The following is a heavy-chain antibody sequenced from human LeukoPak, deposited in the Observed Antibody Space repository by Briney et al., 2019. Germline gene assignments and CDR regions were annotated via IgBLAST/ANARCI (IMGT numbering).Heavy chain of an antibody. CDR3: ARGNNGYGYYYYYYMDV. J-gene: IGHJ6*03. V-gene: IGHV1-69*01. CDR1: GGTFSNYA. Sequence: VASVKVSCKASGGTFSNYAISWVRQDPGQGLEWMGGIIPIFGTANYAQKFQGRVTITADESTSTAYMELSSVTAADTAVYYCARGNNGYGYYYYYYMDVWGKGTTVTVSS. D-gene: IGHD5-18*01. CDR2: IIPIFGTA.